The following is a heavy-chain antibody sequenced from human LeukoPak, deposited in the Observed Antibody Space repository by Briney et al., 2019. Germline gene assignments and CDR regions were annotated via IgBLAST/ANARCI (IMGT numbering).Heavy chain of an antibody. CDR3: ARRPTALRGRLDY. D-gene: IGHD4-17*01. CDR1: GGSFSGYY. J-gene: IGHJ4*02. Sequence: SETLPLTCAVYGGSFSGYYWSWIRQPPGKGLEWIGEINHSGSTNYNPSLKSRVTISVDTSKNQFSLKLSSVTAADTAVYYCARRPTALRGRLDYWGQGTLVTVSS. V-gene: IGHV4-34*01. CDR2: INHSGST.